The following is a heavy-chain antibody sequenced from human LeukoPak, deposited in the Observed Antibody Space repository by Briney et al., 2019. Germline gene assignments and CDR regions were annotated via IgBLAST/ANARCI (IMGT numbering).Heavy chain of an antibody. CDR1: GFTFSRSG. CDR3: AKDRSSTWTIDY. D-gene: IGHD6-13*01. CDR2: ISHDGSSK. V-gene: IGHV3-30*18. Sequence: GGSLRRSCVASGFTFSRSGMHWVRQVPGKGLEWVAVISHDGSSKHCADSVKGRFTISRDNSKNTLYLQMNSLRTEDTAVYYCAKDRSSTWTIDYWGQGTLVTVSS. J-gene: IGHJ4*02.